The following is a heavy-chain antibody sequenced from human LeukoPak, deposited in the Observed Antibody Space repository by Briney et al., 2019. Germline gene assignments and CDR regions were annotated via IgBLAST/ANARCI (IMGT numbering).Heavy chain of an antibody. D-gene: IGHD3-10*01. CDR2: IRSKTYGGTT. V-gene: IGHV3-49*04. CDR1: GFTFNNYG. Sequence: GGTLRLSCVASGFTFNNYGMIWVRRAPGKGLEWVGFIRSKTYGGTTEYAASVKGRFTISRDDSKSIAYLQMNSLKTEDTAVYYCTGSFGELTFFDYWGQGTLVTVSS. J-gene: IGHJ4*02. CDR3: TGSFGELTFFDY.